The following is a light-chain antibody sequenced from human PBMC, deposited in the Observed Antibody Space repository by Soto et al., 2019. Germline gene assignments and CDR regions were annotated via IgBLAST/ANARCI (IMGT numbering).Light chain of an antibody. CDR3: QKYTNVPT. V-gene: IGKV1-27*01. CDR2: AAS. Sequence: DIQMTQSPSSLSASVGDGVTITCRASQGISNYLAWYQQIPGKVPKLLISAASTLQSGVPSRFSGSGSGTDFTLTINSLQPEDVATYYCQKYTNVPTFGGGTKVEIK. J-gene: IGKJ4*01. CDR1: QGISNY.